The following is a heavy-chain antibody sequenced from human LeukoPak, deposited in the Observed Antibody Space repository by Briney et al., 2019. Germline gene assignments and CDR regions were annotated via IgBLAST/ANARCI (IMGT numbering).Heavy chain of an antibody. J-gene: IGHJ4*02. D-gene: IGHD3-22*01. CDR2: INHSGST. V-gene: IGHV4-34*01. Sequence: PSETLSLTCAVYGGSFSGYYWSWIRQPPGKGLEWIGEINHSGSTNYNPSLKSRVTISVDTSKNQFSLKLSSVTAADTAVYYCARGARITMIVVVMSYYFDYWRQGTLVTVSS. CDR3: ARGARITMIVVVMSYYFDY. CDR1: GGSFSGYY.